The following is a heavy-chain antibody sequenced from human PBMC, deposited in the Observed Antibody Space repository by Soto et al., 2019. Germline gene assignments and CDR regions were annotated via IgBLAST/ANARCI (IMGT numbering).Heavy chain of an antibody. CDR2: IYYSGST. Sequence: SETLSLTCTVSGGSISSGDYYWSWIRQPPGKGLEWIGYIYYSGSTYYNPSLKSRVTISIDTSKNQFSLKLSSVTAADTAVYYCARALYSSSSVWFDPWGQGTLVTVS. J-gene: IGHJ5*02. V-gene: IGHV4-30-4*01. CDR1: GGSISSGDYY. D-gene: IGHD6-6*01. CDR3: ARALYSSSSVWFDP.